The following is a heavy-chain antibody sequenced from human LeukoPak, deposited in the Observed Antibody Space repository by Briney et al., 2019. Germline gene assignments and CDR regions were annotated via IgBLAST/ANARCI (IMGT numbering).Heavy chain of an antibody. CDR1: GYTFTGYY. CDR2: INPNSGGT. D-gene: IGHD6-19*01. V-gene: IGHV1-2*02. CDR3: ARDMPFIAVAGTLDY. Sequence: ASVKVSCKASGYTFTGYYMHWVRQAPGQGLEWIGWINPNSGGTNYAQKFQGRVTMTRDTSISTAYMELSRLRSDDTAVYYCARDMPFIAVAGTLDYWGQGTLVTVSS. J-gene: IGHJ4*02.